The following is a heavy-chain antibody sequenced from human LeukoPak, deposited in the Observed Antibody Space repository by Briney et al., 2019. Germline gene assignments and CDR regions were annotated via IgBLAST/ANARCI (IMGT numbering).Heavy chain of an antibody. V-gene: IGHV1-69*13. Sequence: SVKASCKVSGYTLTELSMHWVRQAPGQGLEWMGGIIPIFGTANYAQKFQGRVTITADESTSTAYMELSSLRSEDTAVYYCARSRMTTDSHFDYWDQGTLVTVSS. J-gene: IGHJ4*02. CDR1: GYTLTELS. D-gene: IGHD4-11*01. CDR3: ARSRMTTDSHFDY. CDR2: IIPIFGTA.